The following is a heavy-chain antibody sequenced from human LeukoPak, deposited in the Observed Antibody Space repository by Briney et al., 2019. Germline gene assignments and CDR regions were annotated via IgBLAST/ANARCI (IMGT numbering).Heavy chain of an antibody. CDR2: IYSSGST. D-gene: IGHD3-22*01. Sequence: GGSLRLSCAASGFTFSSYGMSWVRQAPGKGLEWVSVIYSSGSTYYADSVKGRFTISRDNSKNTLYLQMNSLRAEDTAVYYCASRDYYDSSGYYDSFDIWGQGTMVTVSS. V-gene: IGHV3-66*01. CDR1: GFTFSSYG. CDR3: ASRDYYDSSGYYDSFDI. J-gene: IGHJ3*02.